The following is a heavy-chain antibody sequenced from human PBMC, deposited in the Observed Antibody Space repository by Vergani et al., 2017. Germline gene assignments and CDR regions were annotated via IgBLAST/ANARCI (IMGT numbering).Heavy chain of an antibody. CDR2: INHSGST. D-gene: IGHD4-23*01. CDR1: GYSFTSYW. CDR3: ARGGYGGNTVTDY. V-gene: IGHV5-10-1*03. J-gene: IGHJ4*02. Sequence: EVQLVQSGAEVKKPGESLRISCKGSGYSFTSYWISWVRQMPGKGLEWIGEINHSGSTNYNPSLKSRVTISVDTSKNQFSLKLSSVTAADTAVYYCARGGYGGNTVTDYWGQGTLVTVSS.